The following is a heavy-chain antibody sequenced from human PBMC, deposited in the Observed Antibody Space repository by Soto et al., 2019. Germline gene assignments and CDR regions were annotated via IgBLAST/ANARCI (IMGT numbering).Heavy chain of an antibody. J-gene: IGHJ4*02. CDR3: ARDYGHDCSGGNCYFYF. V-gene: IGHV1-69*01. D-gene: IGHD2-15*01. CDR2: IIPLFGTA. CDR1: GGTFSTYA. Sequence: QVQLVQSGAEVKKPGSSVKVSCKASGGTFSTYAINWVRQAPGHGLEWMGGIIPLFGTAKYAQKFQDRVTITADESTSTAHMELRSLRSEDTAVYYCARDYGHDCSGGNCYFYFWGQGTLVCVSS.